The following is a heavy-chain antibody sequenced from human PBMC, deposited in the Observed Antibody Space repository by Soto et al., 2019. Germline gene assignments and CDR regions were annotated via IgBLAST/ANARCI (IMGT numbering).Heavy chain of an antibody. V-gene: IGHV5-51*01. J-gene: IGHJ3*02. D-gene: IGHD6-19*01. Sequence: GESLKISCKGSGYSFTSYWIGWVRQMPGKGLEWMGIIYPGDSDTRYSPSFQGQVTISADKSISTAYLQWSSLKASDTAMYYCAREGGYSSGWYTIDIWGQGTMVTVSS. CDR1: GYSFTSYW. CDR2: IYPGDSDT. CDR3: AREGGYSSGWYTIDI.